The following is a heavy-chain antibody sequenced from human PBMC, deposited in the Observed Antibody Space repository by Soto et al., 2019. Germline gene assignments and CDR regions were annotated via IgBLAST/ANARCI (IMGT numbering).Heavy chain of an antibody. J-gene: IGHJ4*02. CDR2: FDPEDGET. Sequence: ASVKVSCKVSGYTLTELSVHWVRQAPGKGLEWMGGFDPEDGETIYAQKFQGRVTMTEDTSTDTAYMELSSLRSEDTAVYYCATVELLWYQRNPSSPLRKWGQGTLVTVSS. CDR1: GYTLTELS. CDR3: ATVELLWYQRNPSSPLRK. V-gene: IGHV1-24*01. D-gene: IGHD3-10*01.